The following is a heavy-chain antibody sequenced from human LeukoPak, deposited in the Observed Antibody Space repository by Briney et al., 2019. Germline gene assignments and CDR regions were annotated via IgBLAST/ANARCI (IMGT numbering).Heavy chain of an antibody. CDR1: GFTFDDYA. J-gene: IGHJ3*02. Sequence: QPGGSLRLSCAASGFTFDDYATHWVRQAPGKGLEWVSLISWDGGSTYYADSVKGRFTISRDNSKNSLYLQMNSLRAEDTALYYCAREWVVGATRAFDIWGQGTMVTVSS. CDR2: ISWDGGST. CDR3: AREWVVGATRAFDI. V-gene: IGHV3-43D*03. D-gene: IGHD1-26*01.